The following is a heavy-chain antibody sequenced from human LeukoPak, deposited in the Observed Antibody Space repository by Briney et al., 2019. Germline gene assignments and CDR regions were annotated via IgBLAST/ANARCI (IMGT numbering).Heavy chain of an antibody. CDR1: GGSISSSSYY. D-gene: IGHD2-2*01. CDR2: IYYSGST. CDR3: ARDPFLPAGSFVDRDYYYYMDV. J-gene: IGHJ6*03. Sequence: SETLSLTCTVSGGSISSSSYYWGWIRQPPGKGLEWIGSIYYSGSTYYNPSLKSRVTISVDTSKNQFSLKLSSVTAADTGVYYCARDPFLPAGSFVDRDYYYYMDVWGKGTTVTVSS. V-gene: IGHV4-39*07.